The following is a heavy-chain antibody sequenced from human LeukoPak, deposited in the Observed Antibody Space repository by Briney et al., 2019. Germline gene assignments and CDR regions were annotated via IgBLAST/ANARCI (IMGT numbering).Heavy chain of an antibody. V-gene: IGHV3-48*01. Sequence: GGSLRLSCAASAFTFIDYSMNWVRQAPGKGLEWISYISGRSSTIYYADSVRGRFTISRDNAKNSMYLQMNSLRAEDTAVYYCARDRLTSASYFFVYWGQGTLVTVSS. CDR1: AFTFIDYS. J-gene: IGHJ4*02. CDR3: ARDRLTSASYFFVY. CDR2: ISGRSSTI. D-gene: IGHD1-26*01.